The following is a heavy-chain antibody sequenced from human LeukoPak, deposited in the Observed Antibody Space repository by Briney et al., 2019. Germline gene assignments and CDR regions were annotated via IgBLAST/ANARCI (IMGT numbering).Heavy chain of an antibody. V-gene: IGHV3-9*01. D-gene: IGHD6-19*01. CDR1: GFTFDDYA. J-gene: IGHJ4*02. Sequence: PGGSLRLSCAASGFTFDDYAMHWVRQAPGKGLEWVSGISWNSGSIGYADSVKGRFTISRDNAKSSLYLQMNSLGAEDTALYYCAKVGAVAGFDYWGQGTLVTVSS. CDR3: AKVGAVAGFDY. CDR2: ISWNSGSI.